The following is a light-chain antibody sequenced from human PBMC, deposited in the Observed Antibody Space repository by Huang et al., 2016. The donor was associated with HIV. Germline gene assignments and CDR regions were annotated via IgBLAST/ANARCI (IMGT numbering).Light chain of an antibody. Sequence: EIVLTQSPATLSLSPGERATLPCRASQSVNSFLAWYQQRPGQAPRLLIDDTYNRASGIPARFIGGGSGTDFTPTIISLEPEDVAVYYCQQRSSWPSFGQGTRVEIK. V-gene: IGKV3-11*01. CDR3: QQRSSWPS. CDR2: DTY. J-gene: IGKJ1*01. CDR1: QSVNSF.